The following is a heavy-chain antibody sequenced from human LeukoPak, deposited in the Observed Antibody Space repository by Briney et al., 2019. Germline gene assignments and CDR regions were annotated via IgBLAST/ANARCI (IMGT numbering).Heavy chain of an antibody. CDR2: IIPIFGTA. CDR1: GDTFSSYA. D-gene: IGHD5-18*01. J-gene: IGHJ4*02. Sequence: ASVKVSCKASGDTFSSYAISWVRQAPGQGLEWMGGIIPIFGTANYAQKFQGRVTITTDESTSTAYMELSSLRSEDTAVYYCARGSGYSYGFYFDYWGQGTLVTVSS. V-gene: IGHV1-69*05. CDR3: ARGSGYSYGFYFDY.